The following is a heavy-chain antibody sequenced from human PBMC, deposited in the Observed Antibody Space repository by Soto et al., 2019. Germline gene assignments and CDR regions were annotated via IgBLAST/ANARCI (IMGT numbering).Heavy chain of an antibody. J-gene: IGHJ4*02. Sequence: ASVKVSCKASGGTFSSYAISWVRQAPGQGLEWMGGIIPIFGTANYAQKFQGRVTITADESTSTAYMELSSLRSEDTAVYYCARAPYSYGYRLDYWGQGTLVTVSS. CDR3: ARAPYSYGYRLDY. CDR2: IIPIFGTA. D-gene: IGHD5-18*01. V-gene: IGHV1-69*13. CDR1: GGTFSSYA.